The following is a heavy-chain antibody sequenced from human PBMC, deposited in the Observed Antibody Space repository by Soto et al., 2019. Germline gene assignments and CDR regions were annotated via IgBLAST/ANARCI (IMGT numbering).Heavy chain of an antibody. J-gene: IGHJ4*02. CDR1: VGSISSGGYY. D-gene: IGHD3-10*01. CDR3: ARTKSPVRGVKLYYFDY. V-gene: IGHV4-31*03. Sequence: SLTCTVSVGSISSGGYYWSWIRQHPGKGLEWIGYIYYSGSTYYNPSLKSRVTISVDTSKNQFSLKLSSVTAADTAVYYCARTKSPVRGVKLYYFDYWGQGTLVTVSS. CDR2: IYYSGST.